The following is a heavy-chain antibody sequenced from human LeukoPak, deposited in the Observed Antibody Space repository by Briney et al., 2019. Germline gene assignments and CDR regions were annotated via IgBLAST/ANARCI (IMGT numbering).Heavy chain of an antibody. V-gene: IGHV3-21*01. CDR3: ARDTHYYGSGSPAFDI. Sequence: KPGGSLRLSCAASRFTFSSYSMNWVRQAPGKGLEWVSSISSSSSYIYYADSVKGRFTISRDNAKNSLYLQMNSLRVEDTALYYCARDTHYYGSGSPAFDIWGQGTMVTVSS. CDR2: ISSSSSYI. J-gene: IGHJ3*02. CDR1: RFTFSSYS. D-gene: IGHD3-10*01.